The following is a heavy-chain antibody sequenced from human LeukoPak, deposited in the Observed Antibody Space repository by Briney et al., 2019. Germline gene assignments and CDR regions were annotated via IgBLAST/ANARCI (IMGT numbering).Heavy chain of an antibody. J-gene: IGHJ6*03. Sequence: GGSLRLSCAASGFTFSSYSMNWVRQAPGKGLEWVSSISSSSSYIYYADSVKGRFTISRDNAKNSLYLQMNSLRAEDTAVYYCARELYDFWSGYPYMDVWGKGTTVTVSS. CDR2: ISSSSSYI. V-gene: IGHV3-21*01. CDR3: ARELYDFWSGYPYMDV. CDR1: GFTFSSYS. D-gene: IGHD3-3*01.